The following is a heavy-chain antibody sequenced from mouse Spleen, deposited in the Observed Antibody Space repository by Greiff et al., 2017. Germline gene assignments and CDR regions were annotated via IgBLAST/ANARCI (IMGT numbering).Heavy chain of an antibody. V-gene: IGHV1-18*01. J-gene: IGHJ3*01. CDR3: ASSNYGNYEFAY. D-gene: IGHD2-1*01. CDR2: INPNNGGT. CDR1: GYTFTDYN. Sequence: EVQLQQSGPELVKPGASVKIPCKASGYTFTDYNMDWVKQSHGKSLEWIGDINPNNGGTIYNQKFKGKATLTVDKSSSTAYMELRSLTSEDTAGYYCASSNYGNYEFAYWGQGTLVTVSA.